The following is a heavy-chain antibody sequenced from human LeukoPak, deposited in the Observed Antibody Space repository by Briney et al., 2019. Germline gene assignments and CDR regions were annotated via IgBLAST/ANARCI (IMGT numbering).Heavy chain of an antibody. CDR2: IYSGGST. J-gene: IGHJ3*02. V-gene: IGHV3-53*01. CDR1: GFTVSSNY. Sequence: GGSLRLSCAASGFTVSSNYMSWVRQAPGKGLEWVSVIYSGGSTYYADSVKGRFTISRDNSKNTLYLQMNSLRAEDTAVYYCARVHNYDILTGYYAPGAFDIWGQGTMVTVSS. D-gene: IGHD3-9*01. CDR3: ARVHNYDILTGYYAPGAFDI.